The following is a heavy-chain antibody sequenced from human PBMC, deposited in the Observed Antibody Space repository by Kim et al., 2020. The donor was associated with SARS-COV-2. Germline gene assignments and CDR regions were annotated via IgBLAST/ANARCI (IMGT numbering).Heavy chain of an antibody. D-gene: IGHD2-15*01. CDR2: INAGNGNT. Sequence: ASVKISCKASGYTFTSYAMHWVRQAPGQRLEWMGWINAGNGNTKYSQKFQGRVTITRDTSASTAYMELSSLRSEDTAVYYCAREAPPYCSGGSCFHKRHLFEPWGQGTLVTVSS. V-gene: IGHV1-3*01. J-gene: IGHJ5*02. CDR1: GYTFTSYA. CDR3: AREAPPYCSGGSCFHKRHLFEP.